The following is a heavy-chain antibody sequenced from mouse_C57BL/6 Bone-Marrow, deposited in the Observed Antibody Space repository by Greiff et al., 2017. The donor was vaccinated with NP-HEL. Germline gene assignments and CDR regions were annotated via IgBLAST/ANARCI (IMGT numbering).Heavy chain of an antibody. V-gene: IGHV1-55*01. J-gene: IGHJ1*03. Sequence: VQLQQPGAELVKPGASVKMSCKASGYTFTSYWITWVKPRPGQGLEWIGDIYPGSGSTNYNEKFKSKATLTVDTSSSTAYMQLSSLTSEDSAVYYCARSGVADWYFDVWGTGTTVTVSS. CDR1: GYTFTSYW. CDR2: IYPGSGST. D-gene: IGHD1-1*02. CDR3: ARSGVADWYFDV.